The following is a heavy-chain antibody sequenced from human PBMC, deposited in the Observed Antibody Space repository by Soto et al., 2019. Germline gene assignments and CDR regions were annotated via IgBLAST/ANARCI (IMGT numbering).Heavy chain of an antibody. J-gene: IGHJ6*02. CDR3: ARREGGSYYRGGEDYYYGMDV. CDR2: IYPGDSDT. CDR1: GYSFTSYW. V-gene: IGHV5-51*01. Sequence: GESLKISCIGSGYSFTSYWIGWVRQMPGKGLEWMGIIYPGDSDTRYSPSFQGQVTISADKSISTAYLQWSSLKAPDTAMYYCARREGGSYYRGGEDYYYGMDVWGQGTTVTVSS. D-gene: IGHD1-26*01.